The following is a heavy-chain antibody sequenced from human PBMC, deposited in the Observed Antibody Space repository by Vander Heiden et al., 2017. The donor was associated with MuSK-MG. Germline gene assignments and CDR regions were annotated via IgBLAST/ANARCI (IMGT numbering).Heavy chain of an antibody. D-gene: IGHD1-7*01. CDR3: ARASWNYGIDY. CDR1: GYSINSGYY. Sequence: AVSGYSINSGYYWGWLRQSPGKGLEWIGSIYHGGDTVYNPSLKSRISMSMDTSKNQFSLNLMSVTAADTAVYYCARASWNYGIDYWGQGSLVTVSS. J-gene: IGHJ4*02. V-gene: IGHV4-38-2*01. CDR2: IYHGGDT.